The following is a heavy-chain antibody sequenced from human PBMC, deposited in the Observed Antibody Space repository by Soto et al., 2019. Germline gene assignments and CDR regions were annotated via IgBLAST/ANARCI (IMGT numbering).Heavy chain of an antibody. Sequence: QVQLVQSGAEVKKPGSSVKVSCKASGGTFSSYTINWVRQAPGQGLEWMGGIIPIFGTANFAQKFRGRVTITADASTSTAYMELSSLRSEDTAVYYCARDSYHFDNSAYSGMAVWGQGTAVTVSS. J-gene: IGHJ6*02. CDR1: GGTFSSYT. D-gene: IGHD3-22*01. CDR3: ARDSYHFDNSAYSGMAV. V-gene: IGHV1-69*01. CDR2: IIPIFGTA.